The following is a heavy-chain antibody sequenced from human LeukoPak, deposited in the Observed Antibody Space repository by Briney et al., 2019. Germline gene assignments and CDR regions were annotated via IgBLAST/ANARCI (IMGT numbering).Heavy chain of an antibody. Sequence: GGSPRLSCAASGFTFSSYSMNWVRQAPGKGLEWVSSISSSTRYIYDADSVKGRFTISRDNAKNSLYLQMNSLRAEDTAVYYCARGERTYSFGLLDFWGQGTLVTVSS. CDR1: GFTFSSYS. J-gene: IGHJ4*02. D-gene: IGHD6-19*01. CDR3: ARGERTYSFGLLDF. V-gene: IGHV3-21*01. CDR2: ISSSTRYI.